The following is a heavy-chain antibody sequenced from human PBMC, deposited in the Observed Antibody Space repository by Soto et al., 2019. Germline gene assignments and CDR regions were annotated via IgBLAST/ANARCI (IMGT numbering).Heavy chain of an antibody. Sequence: QVQLVQSGAEVKKPGASVKVSCKASGYTFTSYGISWVRQAPGQGLEWMGWISAYNGNTNYAQKLQGRVTMTTDTSTSTAYRELRSLRSDDTAVYYCAREAYSSSWEYYYGMDVWGQGTTVTVSS. J-gene: IGHJ6*02. D-gene: IGHD6-13*01. CDR2: ISAYNGNT. V-gene: IGHV1-18*01. CDR3: AREAYSSSWEYYYGMDV. CDR1: GYTFTSYG.